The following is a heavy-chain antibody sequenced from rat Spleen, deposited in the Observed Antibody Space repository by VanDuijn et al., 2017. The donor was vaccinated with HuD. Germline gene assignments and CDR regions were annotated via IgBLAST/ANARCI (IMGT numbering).Heavy chain of an antibody. CDR2: ITNASGRT. CDR1: GFTFNNYW. J-gene: IGHJ2*01. Sequence: EVQLVESGGGLVQPGGSLKLSCVASGFTFNNYWMTWIRQAPGKGLEWVASITNASGRTYYPDSVKGRFTISRDTAQNTPYLQMNILRCEDTAXYYCXXGGFXXXWGQGVXXTVSS. CDR3: XXGGFXXX. V-gene: IGHV5-31*01. D-gene: IGHD1-6*01.